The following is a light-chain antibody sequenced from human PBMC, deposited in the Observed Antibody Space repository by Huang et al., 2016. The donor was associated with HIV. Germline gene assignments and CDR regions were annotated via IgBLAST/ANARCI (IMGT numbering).Light chain of an antibody. V-gene: IGKV3-15*01. J-gene: IGKJ1*01. Sequence: EIVMTQSPATLAVSPGERATLSCRASQRVSSNLAWYQQKPGQAPRLLIYAAATRATGIPARFRGSGSGTEFTLTISSLQSEDFAVYYCQQYNNWPRTFGQGTKVEIK. CDR1: QRVSSN. CDR2: AAA. CDR3: QQYNNWPRT.